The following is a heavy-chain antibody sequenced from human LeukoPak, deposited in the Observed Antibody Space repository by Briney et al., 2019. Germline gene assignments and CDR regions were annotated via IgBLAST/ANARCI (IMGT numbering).Heavy chain of an antibody. V-gene: IGHV5-51*01. CDR1: GYRFTNHW. CDR3: ARKSSPLWFGELLSHDFDY. D-gene: IGHD3-10*01. CDR2: VYPGESDT. Sequence: GESLKISCKGSGYRFTNHWNGWAPQMPGKGLEWMGVVYPGESDTRYSPSFQGQVTISADKSISTAYLQWSSLEASDTAMYYCARKSSPLWFGELLSHDFDYWGQGTLVSVS. J-gene: IGHJ4*02.